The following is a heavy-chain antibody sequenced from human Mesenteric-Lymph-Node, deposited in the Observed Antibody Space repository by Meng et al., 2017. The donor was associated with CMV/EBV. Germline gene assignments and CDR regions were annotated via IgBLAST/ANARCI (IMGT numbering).Heavy chain of an antibody. CDR2: ISLYSGDA. Sequence: ASVKVSCKASGHRSRNYGITWVRQAPGQGLEWMGWISLYSGDANYAQKLQGRLTITADTSTNTAYMDLTNLRSDDTAVYYCASDSYGDLTSGSGLDVWGQGTTVTVSS. J-gene: IGHJ6*02. CDR1: GHRSRNYG. CDR3: ASDSYGDLTSGSGLDV. D-gene: IGHD4-17*01. V-gene: IGHV1-18*01.